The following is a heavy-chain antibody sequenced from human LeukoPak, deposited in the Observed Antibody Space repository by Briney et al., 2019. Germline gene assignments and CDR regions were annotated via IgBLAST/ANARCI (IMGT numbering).Heavy chain of an antibody. CDR3: ARPGERSRRDWNLDQ. J-gene: IGHJ4*02. CDR1: GYSFSSYW. V-gene: IGHV5-51*01. D-gene: IGHD1-1*01. CDR2: IYPGDSDT. Sequence: GESLKIPCKGSGYSFSSYWIGWVRQMPGKGLEWMGIIYPGDSDTRYSPSFQGQVTMSDDKSISTAYLQWSSLKASDTAVYYCARPGERSRRDWNLDQWGQGTVGSVSS.